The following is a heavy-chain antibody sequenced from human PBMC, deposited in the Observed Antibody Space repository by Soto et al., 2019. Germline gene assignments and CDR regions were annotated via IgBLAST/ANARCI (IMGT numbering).Heavy chain of an antibody. CDR1: GGSISSGGYY. CDR3: ARESDYYDSSGPLP. Sequence: PSETLSLTCTVSGGSISSGGYYWSWIRQHPGKGLEWIGYIYYSGSTYYNPSLKSRVTISVDTSKNQFSLKLSSVTAADTAVYYCARESDYYDSSGPLPWGQGTLVTVSS. CDR2: IYYSGST. V-gene: IGHV4-31*03. J-gene: IGHJ5*02. D-gene: IGHD3-22*01.